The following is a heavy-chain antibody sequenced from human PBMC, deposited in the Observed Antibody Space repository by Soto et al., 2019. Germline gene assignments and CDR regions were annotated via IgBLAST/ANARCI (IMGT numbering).Heavy chain of an antibody. CDR1: GFTFSSYG. D-gene: IGHD6-13*01. CDR2: ISYDGSNK. V-gene: IGHV3-30*18. CDR3: AKDPGPVGYSRVYYFDY. J-gene: IGHJ4*02. Sequence: GGSLRLSCAASGFTFSSYGMHWVRQAPGKGLEWVAVISYDGSNKYYADSVKGRFTISRDNSKNTLYLQMNSLRAEDTAVYYCAKDPGPVGYSRVYYFDYWGQGTLLTVSS.